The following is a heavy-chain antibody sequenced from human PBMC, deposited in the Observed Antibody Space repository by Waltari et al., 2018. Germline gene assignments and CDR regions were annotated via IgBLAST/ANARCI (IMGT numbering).Heavy chain of an antibody. CDR1: GFTFRSYA. V-gene: IGHV3-23*01. D-gene: IGHD4-17*01. Sequence: VQLLESGGGLVQSGVSLRLSCAASGFTFRSYAMNWVRQAPGKGVEWVSVISGSGGSTDYADSVKGRFTISRDNSKNTLYLQMNNLRVEDTAVYYCASSLYGDYTQIWGRVFDYWGQGTLVTVSS. CDR2: ISGSGGST. J-gene: IGHJ4*02. CDR3: ASSLYGDYTQIWGRVFDY.